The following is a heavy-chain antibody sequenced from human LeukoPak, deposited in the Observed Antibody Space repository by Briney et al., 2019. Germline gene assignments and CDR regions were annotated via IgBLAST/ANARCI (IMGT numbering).Heavy chain of an antibody. CDR1: GFTFSSYW. J-gene: IGHJ3*02. CDR2: IKQDGSEK. Sequence: PGGSLRLSCAASGFTFSSYWMSWVRQAPGKGLEWVANIKQDGSEKYYADSVKGRFTISRDNDKNSLYLQMNSLRAEDTTIYYCARGSNWAFDSWGQGTMVTVSS. CDR3: ARGSNWAFDS. V-gene: IGHV3-7*01. D-gene: IGHD2-8*01.